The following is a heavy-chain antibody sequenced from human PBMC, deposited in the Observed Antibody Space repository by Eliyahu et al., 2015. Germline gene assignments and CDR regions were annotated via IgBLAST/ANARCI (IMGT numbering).Heavy chain of an antibody. D-gene: IGHD2-15*01. Sequence: EVPLVQSGAEVKKPGESLKISCKVSGYSFTSYWISWVRQMPGKGLEWVGVKYPPDSQINYSPSFRGHVTISVDKSINTAYLQWSSLKASDTAMYFCARLGGGGSSLDFWGQGTLVTVSS. CDR2: KYPPDSQI. CDR3: ARLGGGGSSLDF. J-gene: IGHJ4*02. V-gene: IGHV5-51*01. CDR1: GYSFTSYW.